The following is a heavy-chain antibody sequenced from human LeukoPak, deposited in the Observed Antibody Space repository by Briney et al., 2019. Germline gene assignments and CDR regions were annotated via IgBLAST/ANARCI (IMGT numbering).Heavy chain of an antibody. V-gene: IGHV3-23*01. CDR1: GFTFSSYA. CDR3: ARGDYGDYAGYY. Sequence: PGGSLRLSCAASGFTFSSYAMSWVRQAPGKGLEWVSAISGSGGSTYYADSVKGRFTISRDNSKNTLYLQMNSLRAEDTAVYYCARGDYGDYAGYYWGQGTLVTVSS. J-gene: IGHJ4*02. CDR2: ISGSGGST. D-gene: IGHD4-17*01.